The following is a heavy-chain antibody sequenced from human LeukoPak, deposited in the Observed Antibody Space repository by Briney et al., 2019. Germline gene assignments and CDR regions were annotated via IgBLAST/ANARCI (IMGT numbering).Heavy chain of an antibody. CDR1: GFNFSSYA. Sequence: GGSLRLSCAASGFNFSSYAMSWARQAPGRGLEWVSAISGSGGSTYYADSVKGRFTISRDNSKNTLYLQMNSLRAEDTAVYYCYSLIVVVTGDYWGQGTLVTVSS. V-gene: IGHV3-23*01. J-gene: IGHJ4*02. CDR2: ISGSGGST. CDR3: YSLIVVVTGDY. D-gene: IGHD3-22*01.